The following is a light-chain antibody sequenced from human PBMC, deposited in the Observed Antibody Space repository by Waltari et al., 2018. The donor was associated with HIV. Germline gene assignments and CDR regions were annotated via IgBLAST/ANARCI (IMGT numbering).Light chain of an antibody. J-gene: IGLJ1*01. CDR1: SGYSNY. Sequence: VLTQPPSASASLGASVTLTCTLSSGYSNYKVDWYQQKPGQAPVLVVSDDHDRPSGIPERVSGSNSGNTATLTISRVEAGDEADYYCQVWDSSRGLSFVFGSGTKVTVL. CDR2: DDH. CDR3: QVWDSSRGLSFV. V-gene: IGLV3-21*02.